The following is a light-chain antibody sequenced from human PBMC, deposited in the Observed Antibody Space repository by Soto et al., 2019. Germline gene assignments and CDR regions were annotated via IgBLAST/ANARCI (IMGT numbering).Light chain of an antibody. V-gene: IGLV1-40*01. Sequence: QSVVTQPPSVSGAPGQRVSISCTGSSSNIGAGYDVHWYQQLPGAAPKLFIYGNNIRPSGVPDRFSGSKSGTSASLAITGLQAEDEADYYCQSYDSSLSGLWVFGGGTKLTVL. CDR2: GNN. J-gene: IGLJ3*02. CDR3: QSYDSSLSGLWV. CDR1: SSNIGAGYD.